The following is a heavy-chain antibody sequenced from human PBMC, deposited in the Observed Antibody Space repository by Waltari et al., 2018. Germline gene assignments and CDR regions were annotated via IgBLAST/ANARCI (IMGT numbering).Heavy chain of an antibody. CDR3: ARLGAEDFDY. V-gene: IGHV1-46*01. CDR1: GYTFTRYY. J-gene: IGHJ4*02. Sequence: QVQLVQSGAEVKKPGASVKVSCKASGYTFTRYYIHWVRQAPGQGLEWMGIINPTGGNTSYAQKVQGRCTMTRDTSTSTVYMELSSLISEDTAVYYCARLGAEDFDYWGQGTLVTVSS. CDR2: INPTGGNT. D-gene: IGHD3-16*01.